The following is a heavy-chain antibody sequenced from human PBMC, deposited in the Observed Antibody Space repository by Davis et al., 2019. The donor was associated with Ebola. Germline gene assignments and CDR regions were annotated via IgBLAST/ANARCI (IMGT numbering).Heavy chain of an antibody. CDR1: GFTFRRYG. Sequence: GESLKISCAASGFTFRRYGMSWVRQAPGKGLEWVSSMNYSGGRTFFADSVQGRFTVSRDYFKDTLYLQMNSLRVEDTAVYYCAREGDYYGSESHRDGFDIWGRGTMVAVSS. J-gene: IGHJ3*02. V-gene: IGHV3-23*01. CDR3: AREGDYYGSESHRDGFDI. CDR2: MNYSGGRT. D-gene: IGHD3-10*01.